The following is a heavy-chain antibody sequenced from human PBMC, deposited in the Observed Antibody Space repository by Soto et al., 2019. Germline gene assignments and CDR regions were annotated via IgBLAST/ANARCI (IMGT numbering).Heavy chain of an antibody. Sequence: PGGSLRLSCAASGFTFDDYAMHWVRQAPGKGLEWVSGISWNSGSIGYADSVKGRFTISRDNAKNSLYLQMNSLRAEDTALYYCAKDLGSGYYFDYWGQGTLVTVSS. D-gene: IGHD5-12*01. CDR1: GFTFDDYA. CDR2: ISWNSGSI. J-gene: IGHJ4*02. CDR3: AKDLGSGYYFDY. V-gene: IGHV3-9*01.